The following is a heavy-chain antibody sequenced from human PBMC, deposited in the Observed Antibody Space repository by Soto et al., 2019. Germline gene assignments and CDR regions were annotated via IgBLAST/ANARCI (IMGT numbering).Heavy chain of an antibody. Sequence: GGSLRLSCAASGFTFSSYGMHWVRQAPGKGLEWVAVISYDGSNKYYADSVKGRFTISRDNSKNTLYLQMNSLRAEDTAVYYCAKDRGAAAVQYYFDYWGQGTLVTVSS. CDR3: AKDRGAAAVQYYFDY. D-gene: IGHD6-13*01. CDR2: ISYDGSNK. CDR1: GFTFSSYG. V-gene: IGHV3-30*18. J-gene: IGHJ4*02.